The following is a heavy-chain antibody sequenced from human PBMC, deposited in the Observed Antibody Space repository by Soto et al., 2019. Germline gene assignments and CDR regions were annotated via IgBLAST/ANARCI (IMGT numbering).Heavy chain of an antibody. J-gene: IGHJ4*02. CDR1: GFTFSSYW. CDR2: IKQDGSEK. D-gene: IGHD3-10*01. V-gene: IGHV3-7*01. Sequence: GGSLRLSCAASGFTFSSYWMSWVRQAPGKGLEWVANIKQDGSEKYYVDSVKGRFTISRDNAKNSLYLQMNSLGAEDTAVYYCASIWFGELSYFDYWGQGTLVTVSS. CDR3: ASIWFGELSYFDY.